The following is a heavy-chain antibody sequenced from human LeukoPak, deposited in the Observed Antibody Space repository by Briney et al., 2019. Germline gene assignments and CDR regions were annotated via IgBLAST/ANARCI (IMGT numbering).Heavy chain of an antibody. Sequence: PGGSLRLSCAASGFTFSSYEMNWVRQAPGKGLEWVSYICSSGSTIYYADSVKGRFTISRDNAKNSLYLQMNSLRAEDTAVYYCARATGIAARPPTYYYYYGMDVWGQGTTVTVSS. CDR3: ARATGIAARPPTYYYYYGMDV. J-gene: IGHJ6*02. CDR2: ICSSGSTI. D-gene: IGHD6-6*01. CDR1: GFTFSSYE. V-gene: IGHV3-48*03.